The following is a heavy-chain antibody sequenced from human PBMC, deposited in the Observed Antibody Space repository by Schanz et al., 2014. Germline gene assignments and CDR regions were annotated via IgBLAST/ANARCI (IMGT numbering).Heavy chain of an antibody. CDR1: GFTFGDYY. CDR2: ISGSGGST. Sequence: DVQLLESGGGLVKPGGSLRLSCAASGFTFGDYYMSWIRQAPGKGLEWVSAISGSGGSTYYADSVKGRFTISRDNSKNTLYLQMNSLRAEDTAVYYCAKDPSHGDYDYYFDYWGQGTLVTVSS. CDR3: AKDPSHGDYDYYFDY. V-gene: IGHV3-23*01. J-gene: IGHJ4*02. D-gene: IGHD3-22*01.